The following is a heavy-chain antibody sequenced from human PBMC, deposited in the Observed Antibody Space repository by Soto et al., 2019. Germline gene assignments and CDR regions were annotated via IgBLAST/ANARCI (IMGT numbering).Heavy chain of an antibody. CDR2: IYYSGST. J-gene: IGHJ3*02. V-gene: IGHV4-59*01. D-gene: IGHD3-22*01. CDR3: ARYLTYYYDSSGYSAGAFDI. Sequence: PSETLSLTCTVSGGSMSSYYWSWIRQTPGKGLEWIGYIYYSGSTNYNPSLKSRVTISVDTSKNQFSLKLSSVTAADTAVYYCARYLTYYYDSSGYSAGAFDIWGQGTMVTVSS. CDR1: GGSMSSYY.